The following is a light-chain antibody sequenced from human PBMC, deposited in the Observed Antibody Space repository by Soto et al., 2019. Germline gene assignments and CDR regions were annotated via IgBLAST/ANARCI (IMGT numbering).Light chain of an antibody. V-gene: IGKV3-15*01. CDR3: QQYDDWPRT. Sequence: EIVMTQSPATLSVSPGERATLSCRASQSVNSNLAWYQQKPGQAPRLLMYDASSRATGVLARFSGSGSVTEFTLTISSLQSEDFAVYYCQQYDDWPRTFGQGTKVEIK. CDR2: DAS. CDR1: QSVNSN. J-gene: IGKJ1*01.